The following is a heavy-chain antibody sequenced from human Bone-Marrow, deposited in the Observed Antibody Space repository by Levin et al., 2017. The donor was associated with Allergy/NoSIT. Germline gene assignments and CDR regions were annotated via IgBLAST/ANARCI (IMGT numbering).Heavy chain of an antibody. CDR1: ELTVSYHY. V-gene: IGHV3-53*01. CDR3: AKDTGRSKCSLDA. J-gene: IGHJ5*02. Sequence: LSLTCAASELTVSYHYMNWFLPSPFKGLEWVSVVYANGRTFYAESVKGRFTISRDESQNIVYLQMDNLRDEDTGVYYCAKDTGRSKCSLDAWGQGSLVAVSS. D-gene: IGHD1-14*01. CDR2: VYANGRT.